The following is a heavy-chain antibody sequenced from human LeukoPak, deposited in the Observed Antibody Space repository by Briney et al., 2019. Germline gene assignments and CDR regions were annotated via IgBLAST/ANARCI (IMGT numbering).Heavy chain of an antibody. CDR2: IYTSGST. V-gene: IGHV4-4*07. J-gene: IGHJ4*02. CDR1: GGSISSYY. D-gene: IGHD6-13*01. Sequence: SETLSLTCTVSGGSISSYYWSWIRQPAGKGLEWIGRIYTSGSTNYNPSLKSRVAMSVDTSKNQFSLKLSSVTAADTAVYYCASSSWYGKFDYWGQGTLVTVSS. CDR3: ASSSWYGKFDY.